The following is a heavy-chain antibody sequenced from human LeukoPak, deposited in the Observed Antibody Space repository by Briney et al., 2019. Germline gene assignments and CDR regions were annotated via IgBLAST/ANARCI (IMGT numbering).Heavy chain of an antibody. D-gene: IGHD2-8*01. CDR2: INSDGYST. Sequence: PGGSLRLSCAASGFTFSSFWRHWVRQAPGKGLVWVAVINSDGYSTNYADSVKGRFTISRDNAKNTLYLQMNSLRAEDTAVYYCARDRRYCSNGVCHENRFDPWGQGTLVTVCS. CDR1: GFTFSSFW. CDR3: ARDRRYCSNGVCHENRFDP. J-gene: IGHJ5*02. V-gene: IGHV3-74*01.